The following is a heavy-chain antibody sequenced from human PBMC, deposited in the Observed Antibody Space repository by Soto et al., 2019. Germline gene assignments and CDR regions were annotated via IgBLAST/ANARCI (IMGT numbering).Heavy chain of an antibody. Sequence: QVQLVQSGAEVKKPESSVKVSCKAPGGTFSTYAISWVRQAPGQGLEWMGGIIPMFGTANYAQRFQDRVTITADESTNTVDVELSSRRSEDTAVYFCASGIQLWLRRINNGYSGWGKGTLVTVSS. CDR1: GGTFSTYA. J-gene: IGHJ4*02. CDR2: IIPMFGTA. CDR3: ASGIQLWLRRINNGYSG. D-gene: IGHD5-18*01. V-gene: IGHV1-69*12.